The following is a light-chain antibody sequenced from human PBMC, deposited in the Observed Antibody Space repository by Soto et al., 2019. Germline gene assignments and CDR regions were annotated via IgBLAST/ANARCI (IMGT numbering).Light chain of an antibody. CDR3: SSYTSDSSYV. J-gene: IGLJ1*01. V-gene: IGLV2-14*01. CDR2: AVS. CDR1: SSDVGLYDY. Sequence: QSALTQPASVSGSPGQSITISCTGTSSDVGLYDYVSWYQQHPGKAPQLMIYAVSNRPSGVSNRFSASKSGNTASLFISGLQADDEAHYYCSSYTSDSSYVFGSGTKVIV.